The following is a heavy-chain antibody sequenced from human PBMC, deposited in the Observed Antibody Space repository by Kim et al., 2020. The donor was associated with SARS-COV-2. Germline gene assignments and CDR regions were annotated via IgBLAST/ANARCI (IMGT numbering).Heavy chain of an antibody. CDR2: IFYSGAT. CDR3: ARYEWRASWHQFDY. CDR1: SDSFSAYY. V-gene: IGHV4-59*01. Sequence: SETLSLTCTVSSDSFSAYYWSWIRQIPGKGLEWIGYIFYSGATIYNPPLQSRATISWDTSRYQFSLDLTSVTQADTAVYYCARYEWRASWHQFDYWGQGVLVTVSS. J-gene: IGHJ4*02. D-gene: IGHD3-3*01.